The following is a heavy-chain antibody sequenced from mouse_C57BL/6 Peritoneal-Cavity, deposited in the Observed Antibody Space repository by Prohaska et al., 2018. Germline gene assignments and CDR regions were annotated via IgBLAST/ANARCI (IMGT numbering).Heavy chain of an antibody. V-gene: IGHV1-61*01. CDR3: VYNYYSIDY. CDR1: GYTFTSYW. Sequence: QVQLQQPGAELVRPGSSVKLSCKASGYTFTSYWMDWVKQRPGQGLEWIGNIYPSDSETHYNQKFKVKATLPVDYSPSTAFFQFRTLSSEDPAFHLCVYNYYSIDYWGQGTSVTVSS. J-gene: IGHJ4*01. D-gene: IGHD1-3*01. CDR2: IYPSDSET.